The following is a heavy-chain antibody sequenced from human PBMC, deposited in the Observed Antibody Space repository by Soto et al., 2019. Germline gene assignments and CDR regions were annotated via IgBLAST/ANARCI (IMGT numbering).Heavy chain of an antibody. CDR2: IYQSATT. Sequence: SAALSSSGALPGAYVSSYWWTWNRQPPGRGPEWLGYIYQSATTLYNPALKSRLTISLDPSKDQFSLRLTSVTAADTAVYYCARAGTYPFFDYWGQGILVTVSS. V-gene: IGHV4-59*02. D-gene: IGHD1-26*01. CDR3: ARAGTYPFFDY. CDR1: GAYVSSYW. J-gene: IGHJ4*02.